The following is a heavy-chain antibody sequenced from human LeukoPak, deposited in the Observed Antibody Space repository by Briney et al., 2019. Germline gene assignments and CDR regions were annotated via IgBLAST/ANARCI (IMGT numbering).Heavy chain of an antibody. J-gene: IGHJ5*02. CDR1: GGTFSSYA. Sequence: KVSCKASGGTFSSYAISWLRQAPGQGLEWMGRIIPIFGTANYAQKFQGRVTITTDASTSTAYMELSSLRSEDTAVYYCARDTYDFWSGYLGWFDPWGQGTLVTVSS. V-gene: IGHV1-69*05. CDR2: IIPIFGTA. CDR3: ARDTYDFWSGYLGWFDP. D-gene: IGHD3-3*01.